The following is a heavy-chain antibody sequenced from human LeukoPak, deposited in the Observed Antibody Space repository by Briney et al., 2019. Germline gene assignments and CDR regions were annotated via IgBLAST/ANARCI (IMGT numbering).Heavy chain of an antibody. CDR2: IYHSGST. CDR3: ATPSRDGYNKDAFDI. CDR1: GYSISSGYY. J-gene: IGHJ3*02. V-gene: IGHV4-38-2*01. Sequence: SETMSLTCAVSGYSISSGYYWGWIRQPPGKGLEWIGSIYHSGSTYYNPSLKSRVTISVDTSKNQFSLKLSSVTAADTAVYYCATPSRDGYNKDAFDIWGQGTMVTVSS. D-gene: IGHD5-24*01.